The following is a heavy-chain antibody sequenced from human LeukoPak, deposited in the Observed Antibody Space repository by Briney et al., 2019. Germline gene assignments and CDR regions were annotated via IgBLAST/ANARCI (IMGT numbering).Heavy chain of an antibody. CDR1: GGSISSYY. J-gene: IGHJ4*02. V-gene: IGHV4-59*08. Sequence: SETLSLTCTVSGGSISSYYWSWIRQPPGKGLEWIGYIYYSGSTNYNPSLKSRVTISVDTSKNQFSLKLSSVTAADTAVYYCARLTPPSYYDFGSGYYDLDYWGQGTLVTVSS. CDR3: ARLTPPSYYDFGSGYYDLDY. CDR2: IYYSGST. D-gene: IGHD3-3*01.